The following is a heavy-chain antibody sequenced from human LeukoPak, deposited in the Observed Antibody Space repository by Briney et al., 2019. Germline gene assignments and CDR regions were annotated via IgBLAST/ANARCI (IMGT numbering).Heavy chain of an antibody. CDR3: DTRPRY. Sequence: GGSLRLSCVGCGLTFSSYDMNWVRQAPGKGLEWISYISNSGNTIYYADSVKGRFTISRDNAKNSLYLQMNSLRAEDTAVYYCDTRPRYWGQGTLVTVSS. CDR2: ISNSGNTI. D-gene: IGHD2-2*01. J-gene: IGHJ4*02. CDR1: GLTFSSYD. V-gene: IGHV3-48*03.